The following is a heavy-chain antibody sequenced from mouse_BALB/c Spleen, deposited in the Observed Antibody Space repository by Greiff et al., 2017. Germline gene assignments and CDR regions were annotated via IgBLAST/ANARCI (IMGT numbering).Heavy chain of an antibody. Sequence: ESGPGLVKPSQSLSLTCSVTGYSITSGYYWNWIRQFPGNKLEWMGYISYDGSNNYNPSLKNRISITRDTSKNQFFLKLNSVTTEDTATYYCARAYGYDFDYWGQGTTLTVSS. CDR1: GYSITSGYY. CDR3: ARAYGYDFDY. CDR2: ISYDGSN. J-gene: IGHJ2*01. D-gene: IGHD2-2*01. V-gene: IGHV3-6*02.